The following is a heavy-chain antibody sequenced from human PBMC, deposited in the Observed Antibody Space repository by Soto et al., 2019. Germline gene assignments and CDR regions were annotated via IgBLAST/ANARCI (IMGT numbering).Heavy chain of an antibody. CDR3: ARVRPVPIYDAFDI. V-gene: IGHV3-30-3*01. CDR2: ISYDGSNK. CDR1: GFTFSSYA. J-gene: IGHJ3*02. D-gene: IGHD3-3*01. Sequence: GGSLRLSCAASGFTFSSYAMHWVRQAPGKGLEWVAVISYDGSNKYYADSVKGRFTISRDNSKNTLYLQMNSLRAEDTAVYYCARVRPVPIYDAFDIWGQGTMVTVSS.